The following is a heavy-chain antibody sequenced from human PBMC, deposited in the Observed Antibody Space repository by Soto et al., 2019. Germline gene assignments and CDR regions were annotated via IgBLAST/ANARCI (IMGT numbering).Heavy chain of an antibody. CDR1: GGSISSGDYY. Sequence: PSETLSLTCTVSGGSISSGDYYWSWIRQPPGKGLEWIGSIYYSGSTYYNPSLKSRVTISVDTSKNQFSLKLSSVTAADTAFYYCARDSGYNYGYFRWFDPWGQGTLVTVSS. J-gene: IGHJ5*02. CDR3: ARDSGYNYGYFRWFDP. V-gene: IGHV4-39*07. CDR2: IYYSGST. D-gene: IGHD5-18*01.